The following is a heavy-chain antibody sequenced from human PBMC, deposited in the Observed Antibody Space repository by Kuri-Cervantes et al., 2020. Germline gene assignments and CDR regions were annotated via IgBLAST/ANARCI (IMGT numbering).Heavy chain of an antibody. V-gene: IGHV4-59*01. Sequence: SETRSPTCIVSGGSISSYYWSWIRQPPGKGMEWSGYIYYSGSTNSNPSLKSRVTISVDTSKNQFSLKLSSVTAADTAVYYCARVESQVRARYCSSTSCYGSQFDYYYYMDVWGKGTTVTVSS. J-gene: IGHJ6*03. CDR2: IYYSGST. CDR3: ARVESQVRARYCSSTSCYGSQFDYYYYMDV. CDR1: GGSISSYY. D-gene: IGHD2-2*01.